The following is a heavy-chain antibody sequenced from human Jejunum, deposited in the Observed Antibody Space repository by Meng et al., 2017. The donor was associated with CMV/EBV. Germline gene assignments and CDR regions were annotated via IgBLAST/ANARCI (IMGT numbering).Heavy chain of an antibody. CDR3: ARGPDTSGYYSFFDF. CDR1: GASITGTDW. J-gene: IGHJ4*02. CDR2: ISPRGST. V-gene: IGHV4-4*02. D-gene: IGHD3-22*01. Sequence: SGASITGTDWWNWVRQPPGKGLEWIGEISPRGSTNYNPSLKSRVTISADKSKNQFSLNLNSVTAADTAIYYCARGPDTSGYYSFFDFWGQGTLVTVSS.